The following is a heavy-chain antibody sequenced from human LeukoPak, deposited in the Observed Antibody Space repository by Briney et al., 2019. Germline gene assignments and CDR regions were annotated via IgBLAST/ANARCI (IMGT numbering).Heavy chain of an antibody. J-gene: IGHJ3*02. D-gene: IGHD2-2*01. CDR1: GFNFSSYW. CDR3: ARDLVVPAAIQGYDAFDI. Sequence: GGSLRLSCAASGFNFSSYWMHWVRQAPGKGLVWISRINYDGTTTSYADSVKGRFTISRDNAKNTLYLQMNSLRAEDTAVYYCARDLVVPAAIQGYDAFDIWGQGTIVTVSS. V-gene: IGHV3-74*01. CDR2: INYDGTTT.